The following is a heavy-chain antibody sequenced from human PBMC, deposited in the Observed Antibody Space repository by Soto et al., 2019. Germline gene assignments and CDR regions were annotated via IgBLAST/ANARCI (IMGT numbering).Heavy chain of an antibody. V-gene: IGHV3-23*01. CDR3: ATFSGQAYGDYSLDS. CDR2: ISGRGTT. D-gene: IGHD2-21*02. CDR1: GFTFGTYA. J-gene: IGHJ4*02. Sequence: PGGSLRLSCAASGFTFGTYAMSWVRQAPGKGLEWVSGISGRGTTFYADSVKGRFTISRDNSKNTVHLEMNNLRAEDMAFYYCATFSGQAYGDYSLDSWGQGTLVTVSS.